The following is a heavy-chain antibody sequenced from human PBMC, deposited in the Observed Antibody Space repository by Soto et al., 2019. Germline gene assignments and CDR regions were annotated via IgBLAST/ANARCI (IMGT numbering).Heavy chain of an antibody. CDR2: IYYSGST. V-gene: IGHV4-31*03. CDR3: ARTSYDSSGTAADP. D-gene: IGHD3-22*01. J-gene: IGHJ5*02. CDR1: GGSISSGGYY. Sequence: QVQLQESGPGLVKPSQTLSLTCTVSGGSISSGGYYWSWIRQHPGKGLEWIGYIYYSGSTYYNPSLKSRVTISVYTSKNQFSLKLSAVTAADTAVYYCARTSYDSSGTAADPWGQGTLVTVSS.